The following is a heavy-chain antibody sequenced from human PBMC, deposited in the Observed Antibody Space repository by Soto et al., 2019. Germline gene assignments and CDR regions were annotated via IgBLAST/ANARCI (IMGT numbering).Heavy chain of an antibody. J-gene: IGHJ6*02. CDR2: IIPIFGTA. D-gene: IGHD5-12*01. V-gene: IGHV1-69*06. CDR1: GATFSSYA. CDR3: ARYQDLVATIRDYYYYCGMDV. Sequence: SVKVSCKASGATFSSYAISWVRQAPGQGLEWMGGIIPIFGTANYAQKFQGRVTITADKSTSTAYMELSSLRSEDTAVYYCARYQDLVATIRDYYYYCGMDVWGQRTTVTVSS.